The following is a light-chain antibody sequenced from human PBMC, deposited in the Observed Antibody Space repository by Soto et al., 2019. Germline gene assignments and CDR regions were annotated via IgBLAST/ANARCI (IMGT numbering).Light chain of an antibody. CDR3: QSYDSSLSAYV. CDR2: DNS. J-gene: IGLJ1*01. CDR1: SSNIGAGYD. Sequence: QSVLTQPPSVSGAPGPRVTISCTGSSSNIGAGYDVHWYQQLPGTAPKLLIYDNSNRPSGVPDRFSGSKSGTSASLAITGLQAEDEADYYCQSYDSSLSAYVFGTGTKLTVL. V-gene: IGLV1-40*01.